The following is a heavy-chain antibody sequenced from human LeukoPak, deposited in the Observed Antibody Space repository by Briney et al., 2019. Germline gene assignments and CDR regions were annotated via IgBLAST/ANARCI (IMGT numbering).Heavy chain of an antibody. CDR2: ISCNGGRT. Sequence: PGGSLRLSCAVSGFTFSSYGMSWVRQAPGKGLEYVSAISCNGGRTYYSDSVKGQFTNSRDNSKNTLYLQMNSLRAEDMAVYYCVKRWTGTTIGQQDYWGQGTLVTVSS. CDR3: VKRWTGTTIGQQDY. CDR1: GFTFSSYG. D-gene: IGHD1-1*01. J-gene: IGHJ4*02. V-gene: IGHV3-64*02.